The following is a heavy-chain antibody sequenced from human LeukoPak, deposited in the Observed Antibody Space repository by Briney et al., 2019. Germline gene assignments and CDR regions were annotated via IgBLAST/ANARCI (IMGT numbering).Heavy chain of an antibody. V-gene: IGHV3-48*02. CDR3: ATDLVGATAS. J-gene: IGHJ5*02. CDR2: ISGSSTTI. CDR1: GFTFSTYS. Sequence: GGSLRLSCAASGFTFSTYSINWVRQAPGKGLEWVSYISGSSTTIYYADSVKGRFTISRDNAKNSLYLQMNSLRDEDTAVYYCATDLVGATASWGQGTLVTVSS. D-gene: IGHD1-26*01.